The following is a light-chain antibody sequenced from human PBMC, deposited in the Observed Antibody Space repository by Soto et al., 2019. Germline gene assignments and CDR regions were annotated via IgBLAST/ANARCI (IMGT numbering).Light chain of an antibody. Sequence: QSVLTQPPSASGTPGQRVTISCSGSISNVGNNYVYWFKQLPGTATKLLIYSNNQRPSGVPDRFSGSKSGTSASLAISGLRSEDETDYYCAPWDDSLSGPWVFGGGTKLTVL. CDR2: SNN. CDR3: APWDDSLSGPWV. J-gene: IGLJ3*02. V-gene: IGLV1-47*02. CDR1: ISNVGNNY.